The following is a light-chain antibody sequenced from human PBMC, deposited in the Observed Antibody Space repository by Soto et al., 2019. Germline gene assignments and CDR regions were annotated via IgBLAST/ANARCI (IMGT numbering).Light chain of an antibody. CDR3: QQYGTSPRT. V-gene: IGKV3-20*01. Sequence: EIVLTQSPGTLSLSPGERATLSCRASQSVRSSYLAWYQQKLGQAPRLLIYGVSNRATGIPDRFSGSGSGTHFTLTISSLESEDFAVYYCQQYGTSPRTFGQGTKVEIK. CDR2: GVS. CDR1: QSVRSSY. J-gene: IGKJ1*01.